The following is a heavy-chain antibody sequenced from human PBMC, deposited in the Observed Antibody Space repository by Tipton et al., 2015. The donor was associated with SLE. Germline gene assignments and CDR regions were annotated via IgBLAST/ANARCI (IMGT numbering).Heavy chain of an antibody. CDR1: GGSFSGYY. D-gene: IGHD3-10*01. CDR2: IYTSGST. V-gene: IGHV4-4*09. J-gene: IGHJ5*02. CDR3: ARDSNGSGSLGWFDP. Sequence: TLSLTCAVYGGSFSGYYWSWIRQPPGKGLEWIGYIYTSGSTNYNPSLKSRVTISVDTSKNQFSLKLSSVTAADTAVYYCARDSNGSGSLGWFDPWGQGTLVTVSS.